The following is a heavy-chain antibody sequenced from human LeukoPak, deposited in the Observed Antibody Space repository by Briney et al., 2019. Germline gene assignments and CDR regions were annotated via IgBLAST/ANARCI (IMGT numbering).Heavy chain of an antibody. J-gene: IGHJ6*02. CDR1: GGSFSGYY. V-gene: IGHV4-34*01. CDR3: ARRRGSGSYDYYYGMDV. Sequence: SETLSLTCAVYGGSFSGYYWSWIRQPPGKGLEWIGEINHSGSTNYNPSLKSQVTISVDTSKNQFSLKLSSVTAADTAVYYCARRRGSGSYDYYYGMDVWGQGTTVTVSS. CDR2: INHSGST. D-gene: IGHD1-26*01.